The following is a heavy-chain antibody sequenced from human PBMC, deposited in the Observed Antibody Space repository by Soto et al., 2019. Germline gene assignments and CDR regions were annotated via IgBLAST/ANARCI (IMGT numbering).Heavy chain of an antibody. Sequence: QVHLVQSGAEVKKPGSSVKVSYKASGGTFSNHAINWVRQAPGQGLEWMGRIIPIFTTTNYAQKFQGRVTITADESTITAYMELSSLKYDDTAIYYCAREVAADGTFREDVFDIWGQGTMVTVSS. V-gene: IGHV1-69*12. D-gene: IGHD6-13*01. CDR2: IIPIFTTT. CDR1: GGTFSNHA. CDR3: AREVAADGTFREDVFDI. J-gene: IGHJ3*02.